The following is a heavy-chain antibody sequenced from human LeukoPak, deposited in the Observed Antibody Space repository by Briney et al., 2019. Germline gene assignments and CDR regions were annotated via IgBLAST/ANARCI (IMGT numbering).Heavy chain of an antibody. J-gene: IGHJ6*03. CDR2: IYHSGST. CDR3: ARASSYAWGSSWYGYYMDV. CDR1: GYSISSDYY. D-gene: IGHD6-13*01. V-gene: IGHV4-38-2*02. Sequence: PSETLSLTCTVSGYSISSDYYWGWIRQPPGKGLEWIGSIYHSGSTYYNPSLKSRVTISVDTSKNQLSLKLSSVSAADTAVYYCARASSYAWGSSWYGYYMDVWGKGTTVTISS.